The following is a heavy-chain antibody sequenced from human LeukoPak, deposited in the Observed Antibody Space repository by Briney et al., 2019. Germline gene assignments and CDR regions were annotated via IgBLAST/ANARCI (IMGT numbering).Heavy chain of an antibody. V-gene: IGHV3-74*01. CDR2: ITPDGSRT. CDR1: GFTFSSNW. J-gene: IGHJ4*02. D-gene: IGHD6-13*01. CDR3: VPADKQ. Sequence: SGGSLRLSCVTSGFTFSSNWMHWVRHVPEKGLVWVSLITPDGSRTNYADSVRGRFTISRDNAKNTVYLQMNSLRAEDTAVYYCVPADKQWGQGTLVTVSS.